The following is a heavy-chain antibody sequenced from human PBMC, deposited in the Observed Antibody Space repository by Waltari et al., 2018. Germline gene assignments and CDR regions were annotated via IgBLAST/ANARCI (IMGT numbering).Heavy chain of an antibody. CDR1: GFSISSGYW. V-gene: IGHV4-38-2*02. D-gene: IGHD3-3*01. CDR3: ARDGSGVAGWVSMY. J-gene: IGHJ4*02. CDR2: IHHSGTT. Sequence: QVQLQESGPGLVEPSETLSLTCAVSGFSISSGYWWGWIRQPPGKGLEWIGLIHHSGTTYYNPALNSRVTISVDTSKNQFSLKLSSVTATDTAVYYCARDGSGVAGWVSMYWGQGTLVTVSS.